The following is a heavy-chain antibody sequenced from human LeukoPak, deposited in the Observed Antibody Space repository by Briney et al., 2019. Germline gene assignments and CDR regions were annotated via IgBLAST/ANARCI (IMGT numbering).Heavy chain of an antibody. V-gene: IGHV3-23*01. CDR3: AELGITMIGGV. J-gene: IGHJ6*04. D-gene: IGHD3-10*02. CDR1: GFSFSTYG. Sequence: GGSLRLSCAASGFSFSTYGMSWVRQAPGKGLEWVSSISVSGGRTYYADSVKGRFTISRGNSKNSLYLQMNSLRAEDTAVYYCAELGITMIGGVWGKGTTVTISS. CDR2: ISVSGGRT.